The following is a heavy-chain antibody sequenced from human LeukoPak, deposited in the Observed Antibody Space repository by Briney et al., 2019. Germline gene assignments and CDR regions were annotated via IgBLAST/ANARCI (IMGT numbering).Heavy chain of an antibody. CDR1: GGSFSGYY. Sequence: SETLSLTCAVYGGSFSGYYWSWIRQPPGKGLEWIGEINHSGSTNYNPSLNRRVTISVDTCKNQSSLMLSSVTAATTAVYYSAGESGGFGELGIDAFDIWGQGTMVSVSS. V-gene: IGHV4-34*01. J-gene: IGHJ3*02. CDR2: INHSGST. CDR3: AGESGGFGELGIDAFDI. D-gene: IGHD3-10*01.